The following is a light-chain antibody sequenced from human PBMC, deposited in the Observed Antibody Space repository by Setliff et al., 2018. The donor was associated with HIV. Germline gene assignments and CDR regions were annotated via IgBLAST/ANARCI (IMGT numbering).Light chain of an antibody. J-gene: IGLJ1*01. CDR3: QSYDESLSGSYV. V-gene: IGLV1-40*01. CDR2: GDT. CDR1: NSNIGAGYD. Sequence: VLTQSPSVSGAPGQRVTISCTGSNSNIGAGYDVHWYQQLPGTAPKLLIYGDTKRPSGVPDRFSGSKSGTSASLAITGLQAEDEADYYCQSYDESLSGSYVFGTGTKVTVL.